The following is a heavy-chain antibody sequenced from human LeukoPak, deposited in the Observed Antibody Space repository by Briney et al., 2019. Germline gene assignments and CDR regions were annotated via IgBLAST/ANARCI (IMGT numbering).Heavy chain of an antibody. J-gene: IGHJ3*02. CDR1: GGSVSSGSYY. D-gene: IGHD3-3*01. CDR2: IYTSGST. CDR3: ARDSLGITIFGDAFDI. Sequence: PSQTLSLTRTVSGGSVSSGSYYWSWIRQPAGKGREWIVRIYTSGSTNNNPSLKSRFTISVEPSKNQFSLKLSSVTAADTAVYYCARDSLGITIFGDAFDIWGQGTMVTVSS. V-gene: IGHV4-61*02.